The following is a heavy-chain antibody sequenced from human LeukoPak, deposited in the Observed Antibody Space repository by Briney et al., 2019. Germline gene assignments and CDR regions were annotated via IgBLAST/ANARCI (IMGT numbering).Heavy chain of an antibody. CDR3: ARAYSVYDSSGYYLH. Sequence: GGSLRLSCAASGFTFSSYWMNWARQAPGKGLEWVASINHNGNVNYYVDSVKGRFTISRDNAKNSLYLQMSNLRAEDTAVYYCARAYSVYDSSGYYLHWGQGTLVTVSS. V-gene: IGHV3-7*03. D-gene: IGHD3-22*01. J-gene: IGHJ4*02. CDR2: INHNGNVN. CDR1: GFTFSSYW.